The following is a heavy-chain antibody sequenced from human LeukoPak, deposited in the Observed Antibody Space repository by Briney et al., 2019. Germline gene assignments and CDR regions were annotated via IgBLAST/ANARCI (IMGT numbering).Heavy chain of an antibody. V-gene: IGHV4-31*03. J-gene: IGHJ4*02. CDR3: ARAKRLESPEY. CDR1: GCSLSSSDYY. Sequence: SETLSLTCTVSGCSLSSSDYYWHWIRQHPGKGLEWIGYVYYTGTTDFNPAMRSRLFISEDSSKNQFSLNLSSVTGADTDVYYCARAKRLESPEYWGKGILVTVSS. CDR2: VYYTGTT. D-gene: IGHD1-1*01.